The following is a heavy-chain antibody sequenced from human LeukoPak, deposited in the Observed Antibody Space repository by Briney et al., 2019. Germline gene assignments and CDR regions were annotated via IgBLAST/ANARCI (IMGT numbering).Heavy chain of an antibody. CDR2: ISGSGGTT. CDR3: AKDRKAYEL. J-gene: IGHJ2*01. Sequence: PGGSLRLPCAASGLTFSTYAMSWVRQAPGKGPEWVSGISGSGGTTYYADSVKGRFSISRDNSRSMLYLQMNSLRVEDTALYYCAKDRKAYELWGRGTLVTVSS. CDR1: GLTFSTYA. V-gene: IGHV3-23*01.